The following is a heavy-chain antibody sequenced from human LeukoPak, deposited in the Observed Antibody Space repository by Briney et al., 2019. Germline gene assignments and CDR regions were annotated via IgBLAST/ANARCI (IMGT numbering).Heavy chain of an antibody. Sequence: GASVKVSCKASGYTFTSYGISWVRQAPGQGLEWMGWISAYNGNTNYSQKFQGRVTITRDTSASTAYMELSSLRSEDTAVYYCARDGRIAAAALGYWGQGTLVTVSS. CDR2: ISAYNGNT. CDR3: ARDGRIAAAALGY. CDR1: GYTFTSYG. J-gene: IGHJ4*02. V-gene: IGHV1-18*01. D-gene: IGHD6-13*01.